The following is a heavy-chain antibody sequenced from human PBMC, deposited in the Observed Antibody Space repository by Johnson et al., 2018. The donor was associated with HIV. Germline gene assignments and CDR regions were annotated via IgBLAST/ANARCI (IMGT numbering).Heavy chain of an antibody. V-gene: IGHV3-64*04. D-gene: IGHD6-13*01. CDR3: ARDGGYISIWFSTRDAFDI. Sequence: QLVESGGGVVQPGRSLRLSCAASGFPFSSYAMHWIRQSPGKGLEWVSYISGSGYILYSADSVKGRFSIPIDNSKNTLYLQMNSLRAEDPAVYYWARDGGYISIWFSTRDAFDIWGQGTMVTVSS. CDR1: GFPFSSYA. J-gene: IGHJ3*02. CDR2: ISGSGYIL.